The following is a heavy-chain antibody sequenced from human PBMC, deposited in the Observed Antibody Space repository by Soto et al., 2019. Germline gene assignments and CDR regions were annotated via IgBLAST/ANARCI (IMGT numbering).Heavy chain of an antibody. D-gene: IGHD3-10*01. Sequence: QVQLQESGPGLVKPSQTLSLTCTVSGGSISSGDYYWSWIRQPPGKGLEWIGYIYYSGSTYYNPSLKCRVTISVDTSRNQFALKLSSVPAAATAVYSCARAQGSGFLVSWGQGTLVTVSS. CDR2: IYYSGST. CDR1: GGSISSGDYY. V-gene: IGHV4-30-4*01. CDR3: ARAQGSGFLVS. J-gene: IGHJ4*02.